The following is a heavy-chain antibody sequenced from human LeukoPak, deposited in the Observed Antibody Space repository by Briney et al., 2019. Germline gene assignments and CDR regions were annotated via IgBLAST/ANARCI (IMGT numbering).Heavy chain of an antibody. Sequence: PGGSVRLSCAASGFTFSSYDMHWVRQATGKGLEWVSAIGTAGDTYYPGSVKGRFTISRENARNSLYLQMNSLRSEDTAVYYCARDNSVRDEAWWFNPWGQGTLVTVSS. D-gene: IGHD5-24*01. CDR3: ARDNSVRDEAWWFNP. J-gene: IGHJ5*02. CDR2: IGTAGDT. CDR1: GFTFSSYD. V-gene: IGHV3-13*01.